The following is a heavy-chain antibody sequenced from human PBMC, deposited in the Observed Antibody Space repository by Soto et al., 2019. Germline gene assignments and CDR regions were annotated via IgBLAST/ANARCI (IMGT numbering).Heavy chain of an antibody. CDR1: GYTLTELS. Sequence: QVQLVQSGAEVKKPGASVKVSCKVSGYTLTELSMHWVRQAPGKGLEWMGGFDPEDGETTYAQKFQGRVTMTEDTSTDTAYMELSSLRSADTAVYYCATFWSGYPYFDYWGQGTLVTVSS. J-gene: IGHJ4*02. CDR3: ATFWSGYPYFDY. V-gene: IGHV1-24*01. D-gene: IGHD3-3*01. CDR2: FDPEDGET.